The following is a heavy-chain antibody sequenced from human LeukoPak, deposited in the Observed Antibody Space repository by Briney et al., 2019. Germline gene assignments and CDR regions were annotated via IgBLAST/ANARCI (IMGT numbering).Heavy chain of an antibody. CDR1: GFTFSSYA. Sequence: GGSLRLSCAASGFTFSSYAMSWVRQAPGKGLEWVSAISGSGGSTYYADSVKGRFTISRDNSKNTLYLQMNSLRAEDTAVYYCATGGSSGSVDYYYMDVWGKGTTVTVSS. J-gene: IGHJ6*03. V-gene: IGHV3-23*01. CDR2: ISGSGGST. D-gene: IGHD6-19*01. CDR3: ATGGSSGSVDYYYMDV.